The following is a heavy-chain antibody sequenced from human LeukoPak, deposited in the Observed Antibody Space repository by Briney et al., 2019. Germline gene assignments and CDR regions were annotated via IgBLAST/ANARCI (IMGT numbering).Heavy chain of an antibody. CDR3: ASRVVPAAMGAFDI. Sequence: ASVKVSCKASGGTFSSDTISWVRQAPGQGLEWMGRIIPILGIANYAQKFQGRVTITADKSTSTAYMELSSLRSEDTAVYYCASRVVPAAMGAFDIWGQGTMVTVSS. CDR1: GGTFSSDT. V-gene: IGHV1-69*02. CDR2: IIPILGIA. J-gene: IGHJ3*02. D-gene: IGHD2-2*01.